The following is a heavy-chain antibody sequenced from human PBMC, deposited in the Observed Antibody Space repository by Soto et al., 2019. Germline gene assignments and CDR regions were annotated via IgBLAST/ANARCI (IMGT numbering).Heavy chain of an antibody. CDR1: GYTFTSYG. CDR3: ARSGSSGYSLDY. J-gene: IGHJ4*02. V-gene: IGHV1-18*01. D-gene: IGHD3-22*01. Sequence: QVQPVQSGAEVKEPGASVKVSCKASGYTFTSYGLNWVRQAPGQGLEWMGWISAYNGNTNYAQKFQGRVTMTTDTSTSTAYMELRSLRSDDTAVYYCARSGSSGYSLDYWGQGTLVTVSA. CDR2: ISAYNGNT.